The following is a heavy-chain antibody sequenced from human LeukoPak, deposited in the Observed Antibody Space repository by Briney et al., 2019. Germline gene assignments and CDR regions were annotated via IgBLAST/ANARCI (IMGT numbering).Heavy chain of an antibody. CDR1: GFTFSSYE. V-gene: IGHV3-48*03. Sequence: GGSLRLSCAASGFTFSSYEMNWVRQAPGKGLEWVSYISSSGSTIYYADSVKGRFTISRDNAKNSLYLQMHSLRAEDTAVYYCSRGNWNYGGGIDYWGQGTLVTVSS. CDR2: ISSSGSTI. CDR3: SRGNWNYGGGIDY. J-gene: IGHJ4*02. D-gene: IGHD1-7*01.